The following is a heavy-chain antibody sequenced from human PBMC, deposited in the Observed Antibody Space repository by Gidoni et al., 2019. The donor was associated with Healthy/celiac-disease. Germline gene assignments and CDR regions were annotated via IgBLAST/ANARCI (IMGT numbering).Heavy chain of an antibody. V-gene: IGHV3-9*01. Sequence: EVQLVESGGGLVQPGRSVRLSCAASGFTCDDYAMHWVRQAPGKGLGWVSGISWNSGFIGYADSVKGRFTVSRDNAKNSLYLQMNSPRAEDTALYYCTKDRHGDYDYGNFDYWGQGTLVTVSS. CDR1: GFTCDDYA. D-gene: IGHD4-17*01. CDR3: TKDRHGDYDYGNFDY. CDR2: ISWNSGFI. J-gene: IGHJ4*02.